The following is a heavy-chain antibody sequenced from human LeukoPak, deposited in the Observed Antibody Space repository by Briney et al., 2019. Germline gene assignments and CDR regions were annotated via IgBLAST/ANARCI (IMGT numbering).Heavy chain of an antibody. CDR1: GFTFSSYS. CDR3: AKAYSSGWYLLVDYFDY. CDR2: ISSSSSYI. V-gene: IGHV3-21*04. Sequence: GGSLRLSCAASGFTFSSYSMNWVRQAPGKGLEWVSSISSSSSYIYYADSVKGRFTISRDNAKNTLYLQMNSLRAEDTAVYYCAKAYSSGWYLLVDYFDYWGQGTLVTVSS. J-gene: IGHJ4*02. D-gene: IGHD6-19*01.